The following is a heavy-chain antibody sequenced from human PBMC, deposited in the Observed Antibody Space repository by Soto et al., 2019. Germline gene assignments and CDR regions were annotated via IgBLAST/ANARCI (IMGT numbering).Heavy chain of an antibody. V-gene: IGHV3-30*18. Sequence: GGSLRLSCAASGFTFTRYSMNWVRQAPGKGLEWVAVISKDGSNKYYGDFVKGRFTISRDSSKNTLYLQMNSLREEDTAVYYCAKETGPQGGFDYWGQGTLVTVSS. CDR2: ISKDGSNK. J-gene: IGHJ4*02. D-gene: IGHD3-9*01. CDR3: AKETGPQGGFDY. CDR1: GFTFTRYS.